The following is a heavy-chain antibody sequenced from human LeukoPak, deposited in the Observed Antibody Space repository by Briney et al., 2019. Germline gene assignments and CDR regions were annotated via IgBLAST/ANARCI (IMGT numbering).Heavy chain of an antibody. J-gene: IGHJ4*02. Sequence: PGGSLRLSCAASGFTFSSYSMNWVRQAPGKGLEWVSSISSSSSYIYYAGSVKGRFTISRDNAKNSLYLQMNSLRAEDTAVYYCARSWGCSSIDCPFLPDQWGQGTLVTVSS. D-gene: IGHD2-2*01. CDR2: ISSSSSYI. CDR1: GFTFSSYS. CDR3: ARSWGCSSIDCPFLPDQ. V-gene: IGHV3-21*01.